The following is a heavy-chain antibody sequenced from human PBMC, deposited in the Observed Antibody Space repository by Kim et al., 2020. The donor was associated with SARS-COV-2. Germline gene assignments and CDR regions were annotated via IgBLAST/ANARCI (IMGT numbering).Heavy chain of an antibody. CDR3: ARQYSQPFDY. D-gene: IGHD4-4*01. CDR2: DT. J-gene: IGHJ4*02. V-gene: IGHV5-51*01. Sequence: DTRYSPSFQGQVTISADKSISTAYLQWSSLKASDTAMYYCARQYSQPFDYWGQGTLVTVSS.